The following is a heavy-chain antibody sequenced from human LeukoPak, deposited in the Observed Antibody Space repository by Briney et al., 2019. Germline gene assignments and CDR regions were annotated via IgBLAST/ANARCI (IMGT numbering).Heavy chain of an antibody. Sequence: PGGSLRLSCAASGFTFSNYAMIWVRQAPGKGLEWVSAISGSGSATYYADSVKGRLTISRDNSKNALSLQMNSLRAEDTAVYHCAKSKDSYTHCRYFDYWGQGTLVTVSS. CDR3: AKSKDSYTHCRYFDY. J-gene: IGHJ4*02. CDR1: GFTFSNYA. CDR2: ISGSGSAT. V-gene: IGHV3-23*01. D-gene: IGHD5-24*01.